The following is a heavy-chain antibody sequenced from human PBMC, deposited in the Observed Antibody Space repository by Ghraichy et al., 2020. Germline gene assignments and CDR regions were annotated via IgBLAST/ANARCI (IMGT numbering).Heavy chain of an antibody. Sequence: ASVKVSCKASGYTFTSYYMHWVRQAPGQGLEWMGIINPSGCSTSYAQKFQGRVTMTRDTSTSTVYMELSSLRSEDTAVYYCAREMDSSGYYLLFDYYGMDVWGQGTTVTVSS. V-gene: IGHV1-46*01. CDR3: AREMDSSGYYLLFDYYGMDV. J-gene: IGHJ6*02. D-gene: IGHD3-22*01. CDR1: GYTFTSYY. CDR2: INPSGCST.